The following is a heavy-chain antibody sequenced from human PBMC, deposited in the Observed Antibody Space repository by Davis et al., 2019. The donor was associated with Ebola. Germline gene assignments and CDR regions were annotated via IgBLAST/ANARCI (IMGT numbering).Heavy chain of an antibody. V-gene: IGHV4-30-4*01. J-gene: IGHJ5*02. CDR3: ARSQIIAAAGMGWFDP. D-gene: IGHD6-13*01. Sequence: SETLSLTCTVSGGSISSGDYYWSWIRQPPGKGLEWIGYIYYSGSTYYNPSLKSRVTISVDTSKNQFSLKLTSLTAADTAVYYCARSQIIAAAGMGWFDPWGQGTLVTVSS. CDR1: GGSISSGDYY. CDR2: IYYSGST.